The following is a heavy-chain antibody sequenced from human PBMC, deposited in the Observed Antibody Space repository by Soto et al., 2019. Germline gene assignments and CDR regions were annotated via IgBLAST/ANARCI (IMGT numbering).Heavy chain of an antibody. CDR2: INHSGST. CDR3: ARGLMGYYGSGSYYRSFDY. CDR1: CGSFIGYY. D-gene: IGHD3-10*01. Sequence: SETLSLTCAVYCGSFIGYYWSWIRQPPGKGLEWIGEINHSGSTNYNPSLKSRVTISVDTSKNQFSLKLSSVTAADTAVYYCARGLMGYYGSGSYYRSFDYWGQGTLVTVSS. J-gene: IGHJ4*02. V-gene: IGHV4-34*01.